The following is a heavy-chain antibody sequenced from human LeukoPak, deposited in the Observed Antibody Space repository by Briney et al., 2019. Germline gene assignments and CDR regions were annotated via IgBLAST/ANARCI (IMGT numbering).Heavy chain of an antibody. CDR1: GINFRNYC. D-gene: IGHD3-22*01. Sequence: GSLGLSCARSGINFRNYCLHRVRPAPGKGLEWVAFIWYDGSNKYYADSVKGRFTISRDNSKNTLYLQMNSLRAEDTALYYCAKATTSSGYGLGYWGQGTLVTVSS. J-gene: IGHJ4*02. V-gene: IGHV3-30*02. CDR3: AKATTSSGYGLGY. CDR2: IWYDGSNK.